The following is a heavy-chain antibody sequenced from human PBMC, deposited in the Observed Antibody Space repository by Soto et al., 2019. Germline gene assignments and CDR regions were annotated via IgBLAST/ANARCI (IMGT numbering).Heavy chain of an antibody. J-gene: IGHJ3*02. D-gene: IGHD3-9*01. V-gene: IGHV1-18*01. CDR1: GYTFTSYG. CDR2: ISAYNGNT. Sequence: QVQLVQSGAEVKKPGASVKVSCKASGYTFTSYGISWVRQAPGQGLEWMGWISAYNGNTNYAQKLQVRVTMTTDTSTSTAYMELRSLRSDDTAVYYCARDHGLLLYFDWLLGDAFDIWGQGTMVTVSS. CDR3: ARDHGLLLYFDWLLGDAFDI.